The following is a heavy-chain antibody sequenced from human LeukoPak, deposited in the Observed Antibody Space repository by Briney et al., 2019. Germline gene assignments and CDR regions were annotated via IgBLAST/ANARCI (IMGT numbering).Heavy chain of an antibody. CDR3: AREVAARPFYFYYYMDV. CDR1: GGSFSGYY. V-gene: IGHV4-34*01. J-gene: IGHJ6*03. D-gene: IGHD6-6*01. CDR2: INHTGST. Sequence: SETLSLTCAVDGGSFSGYYWSWIRQPPGKGLEWIGEINHTGSTNYHPSLKSRVTISTDASKSQFFLKLTSVTAADTAVYYCAREVAARPFYFYYYMDVWGKGTTVTVSS.